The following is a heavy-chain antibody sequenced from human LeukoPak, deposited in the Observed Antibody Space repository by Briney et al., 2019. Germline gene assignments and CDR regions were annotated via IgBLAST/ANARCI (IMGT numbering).Heavy chain of an antibody. CDR3: AKRQLWKYYGMDV. D-gene: IGHD5-18*01. J-gene: IGHJ6*02. CDR2: ISGSGGST. V-gene: IGHV3-23*01. Sequence: GGSLRLSCAASGFTFSSYGMHWVRQAPGKGLEWVAAISGSGGSTYYADSVKGRFTISRDNSKNTLYLQMNSLRAEDTAVYYCAKRQLWKYYGMDVWGQGTTVTVSS. CDR1: GFTFSSYG.